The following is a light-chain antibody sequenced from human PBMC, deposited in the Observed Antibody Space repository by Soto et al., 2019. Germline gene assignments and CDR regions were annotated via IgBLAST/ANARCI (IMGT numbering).Light chain of an antibody. CDR1: QSVGSSY. Sequence: EIVLTQSPGTLSLSPGERATLSCRASQSVGSSYLAWYQQRPGQAPRLLIYGTSSRATGIPDRFSGSGSETDFTLTISRLEPEDFAVYYCQQYGSSPITFGQVTRLEIK. CDR2: GTS. V-gene: IGKV3-20*01. CDR3: QQYGSSPIT. J-gene: IGKJ5*01.